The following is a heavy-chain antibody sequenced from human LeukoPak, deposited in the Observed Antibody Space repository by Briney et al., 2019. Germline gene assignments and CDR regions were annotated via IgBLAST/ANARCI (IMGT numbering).Heavy chain of an antibody. D-gene: IGHD4-17*01. CDR2: IYHSGST. CDR1: GGSISSGGYS. CDR3: ARCYGDYAQFDY. V-gene: IGHV4-30-2*01. Sequence: SSETLSLTCTVSGGSISSGGYSWSWIRQPPGKGLEWIGYIYHSGSTYYNPSLKSRVTISVDRSKNQFSLKLSSVTAADTAVYYCARCYGDYAQFDYWGQGTLVTVSS. J-gene: IGHJ4*02.